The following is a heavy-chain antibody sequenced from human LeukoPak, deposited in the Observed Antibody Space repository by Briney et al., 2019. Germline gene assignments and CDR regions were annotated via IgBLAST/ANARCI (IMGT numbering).Heavy chain of an antibody. Sequence: SETLSLTCTVSGGSISSYYWSWIRQPAGKGLEWIGRIYTSGSTNYNPSLKNRVPISVDTSKNQFSLKLSSVTAANTAVYYCARGQVSSWYRMVDYWGQGTLVTVSS. D-gene: IGHD6-13*01. CDR1: GGSISSYY. CDR2: IYTSGST. J-gene: IGHJ4*02. V-gene: IGHV4-4*07. CDR3: ARGQVSSWYRMVDY.